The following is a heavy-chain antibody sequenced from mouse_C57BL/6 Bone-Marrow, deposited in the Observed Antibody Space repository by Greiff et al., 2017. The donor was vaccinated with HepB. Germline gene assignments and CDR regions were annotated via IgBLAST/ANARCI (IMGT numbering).Heavy chain of an antibody. CDR1: GYTFTGYW. CDR3: ARSWVYNYGSSRSYWYFDV. D-gene: IGHD1-1*01. V-gene: IGHV1-9*01. J-gene: IGHJ1*03. Sequence: VQLQQSGAELMKPGASVKLSCKATGYTFTGYWIEWVKQRPGHGLEWIGEILPGSGSTNYNEKFKGKATFTADTSSNTAYMQLSSLTTEDSAIYYCARSWVYNYGSSRSYWYFDVWGTGTTVTVSS. CDR2: ILPGSGST.